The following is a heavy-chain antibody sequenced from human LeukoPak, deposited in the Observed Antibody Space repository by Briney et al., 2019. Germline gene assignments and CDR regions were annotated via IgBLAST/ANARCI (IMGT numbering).Heavy chain of an antibody. J-gene: IGHJ3*02. Sequence: PGWSLRLSCAASGFTFSRYSMNWVRQAPGKGLEWVSYLSSSSSTIYYADSVKGRFTISRDNAKNSLYLQMNSLREEDTAVYYCARDGYYYDSSGYYNDAFDIWGQGTMVTVSS. D-gene: IGHD3-22*01. V-gene: IGHV3-48*02. CDR2: LSSSSSTI. CDR1: GFTFSRYS. CDR3: ARDGYYYDSSGYYNDAFDI.